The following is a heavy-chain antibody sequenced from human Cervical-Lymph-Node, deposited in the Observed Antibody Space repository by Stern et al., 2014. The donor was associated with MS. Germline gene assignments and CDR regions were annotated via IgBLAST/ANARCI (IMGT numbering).Heavy chain of an antibody. CDR3: ARVPGVKKYFYGMDV. J-gene: IGHJ6*02. V-gene: IGHV4-4*07. CDR1: SGSMSGYY. D-gene: IGHD2-2*01. Sequence: QLQLQESGPGLVKPSETLSLTCTVSSGSMSGYYWTWIRQPAGKGLEWIGRIYPSGSTDYNPSLKRRVPMSVDTSRNQFSLSLNSVTAADTAVYYCARVPGVKKYFYGMDVWGPGTRVTVSS. CDR2: IYPSGST.